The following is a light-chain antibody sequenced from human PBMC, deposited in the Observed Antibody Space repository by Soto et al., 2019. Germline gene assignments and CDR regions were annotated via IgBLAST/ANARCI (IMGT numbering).Light chain of an antibody. CDR1: QSVSSSY. J-gene: IGKJ5*01. CDR2: GAS. Sequence: EIVLTQSPGTLSLSPGERATLSCRASQSVSSSYLAWYQQKPGQAPRLLIYGASSRATGIPDRFSGSGSGTDFPLTISRLEPEDFAVYYCQQYGSSPPVITFGQGTRLEIK. CDR3: QQYGSSPPVIT. V-gene: IGKV3-20*01.